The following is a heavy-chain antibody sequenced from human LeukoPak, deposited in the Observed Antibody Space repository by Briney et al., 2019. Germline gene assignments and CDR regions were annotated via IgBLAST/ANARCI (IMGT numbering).Heavy chain of an antibody. CDR3: ARDIVSGSGSLDY. CDR2: ISGSGDST. D-gene: IGHD3-10*01. V-gene: IGHV3-23*01. J-gene: IGHJ4*02. CDR1: GFTFSSSA. Sequence: PGGSLRLSCAASGFTFSSSAMSWVRQAPGKGLEWVSAISGSGDSTYYYADSVKGRFTISRDNAENMLYLQMNTLGAEDTAVHYCARDIVSGSGSLDYWGQGTLVTVSS.